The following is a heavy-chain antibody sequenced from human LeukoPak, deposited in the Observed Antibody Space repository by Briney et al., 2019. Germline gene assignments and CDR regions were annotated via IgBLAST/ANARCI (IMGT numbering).Heavy chain of an antibody. CDR2: ISSSSSSYI. CDR1: GFTFSSYS. Sequence: PGGSLRLSRAASGFTFSSYSMNWVRQAPGKGLEWVSSISSSSSSYIYYADSVKGRFTISRDNAKNSLYLQMNSLRAEDTAVYYCARDGYYDSSGYRTITDYWGQGTLVTVSS. CDR3: ARDGYYDSSGYRTITDY. D-gene: IGHD3-22*01. J-gene: IGHJ4*02. V-gene: IGHV3-21*01.